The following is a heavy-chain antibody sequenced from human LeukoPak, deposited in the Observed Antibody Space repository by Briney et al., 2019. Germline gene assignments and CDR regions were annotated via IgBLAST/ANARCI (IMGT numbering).Heavy chain of an antibody. J-gene: IGHJ6*03. CDR2: IYPGDSDT. V-gene: IGHV5-51*01. CDR1: GYSFTSYW. Sequence: GESLKISCKGFGYSFTSYWIGWVRQMPGKGLEWMGIIYPGDSDTRYSPSFQGQVTISADKSISTAYLQWSSLKASDTAMYYCAREVGYCSSTSCYTYMDVWGKGTTVTVSS. CDR3: AREVGYCSSTSCYTYMDV. D-gene: IGHD2-2*02.